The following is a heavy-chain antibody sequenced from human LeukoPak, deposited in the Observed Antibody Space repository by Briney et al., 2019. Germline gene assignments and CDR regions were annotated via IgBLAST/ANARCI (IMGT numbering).Heavy chain of an antibody. J-gene: IGHJ6*02. CDR1: GFTFSSYA. CDR2: TSGSGGST. CDR3: AKDDYDFWSGYLQKDGMDV. V-gene: IGHV3-23*01. Sequence: GGSLRLSCAASGFTFSSYAMSWVRQAPGKGLEWVSATSGSGGSTYYADSVKGRFTISRDNSKNTLYLQMNSLRAEDTAVYYCAKDDYDFWSGYLQKDGMDVWGQGTTVTVSS. D-gene: IGHD3-3*01.